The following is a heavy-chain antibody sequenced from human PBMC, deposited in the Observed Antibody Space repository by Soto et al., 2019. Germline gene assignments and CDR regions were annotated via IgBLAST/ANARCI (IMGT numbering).Heavy chain of an antibody. D-gene: IGHD3-3*01. J-gene: IGHJ4*02. CDR3: TEDRYDVWTVDYIPH. CDR1: GLPFNDAW. Sequence: GGSLRLSCAVSGLPFNDAWFSWVRQAPGKWLEWVGRVKSRPHGGTTDYGAFLKGRFNISRHASKNTGELYMSGLKTDDTCVYYCTEDRYDVWTVDYIPHWGQGA. V-gene: IGHV3-15*05. CDR2: VKSRPHGGTT.